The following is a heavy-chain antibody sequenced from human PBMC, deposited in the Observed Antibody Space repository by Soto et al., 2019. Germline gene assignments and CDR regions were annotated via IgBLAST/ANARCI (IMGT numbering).Heavy chain of an antibody. CDR1: GYTFTGYY. Sequence: QVQLVQSGAEVKKPGASVKVSCKASGYTFTGYYMHWVRQAPGQGLEWMGWINPNSGGTNYAQKFRGWVTMTRDTSISTAYMELSRLRSDDTAVYYCARDGTYYYGSGSYLAKYYYYGMDVWGQGTTVTVSS. D-gene: IGHD3-10*01. CDR3: ARDGTYYYGSGSYLAKYYYYGMDV. V-gene: IGHV1-2*04. CDR2: INPNSGGT. J-gene: IGHJ6*02.